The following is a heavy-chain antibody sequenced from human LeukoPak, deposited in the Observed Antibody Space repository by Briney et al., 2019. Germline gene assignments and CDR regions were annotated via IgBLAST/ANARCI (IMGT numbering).Heavy chain of an antibody. V-gene: IGHV1-46*01. D-gene: IGHD2-15*01. Sequence: GASVKVSCKASGYTFTSYYIHWVRQAPGQGLEWMGIINPPGGSISYAQNFQGRVTMTRDTSTSTVYMELRSLRSEDTAVYYCARDRGYCSGGSCYTDYWGQGTLVTVSS. CDR1: GYTFTSYY. CDR3: ARDRGYCSGGSCYTDY. J-gene: IGHJ4*02. CDR2: INPPGGSI.